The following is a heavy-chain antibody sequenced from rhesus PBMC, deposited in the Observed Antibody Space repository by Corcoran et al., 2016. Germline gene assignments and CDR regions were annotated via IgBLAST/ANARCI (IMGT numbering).Heavy chain of an antibody. Sequence: QVTLKESGPALVKPTQTLTLTCTFSGFSLSTSGVGVGWVRQPPERNLEWLAHIYWDDDKRYSTSLKTRLTIYKDTVKNQVILTMANMDPVDTARYYCARRGSNYALFDYGGQGVLVTVSS. CDR1: GFSLSTSGVG. CDR3: ARRGSNYALFDY. J-gene: IGHJ4*01. CDR2: IYWDDDK. D-gene: IGHD4-23*01. V-gene: IGHV2-1*01.